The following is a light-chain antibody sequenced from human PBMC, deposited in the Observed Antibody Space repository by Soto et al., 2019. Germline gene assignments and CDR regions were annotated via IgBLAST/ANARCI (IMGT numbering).Light chain of an antibody. J-gene: IGKJ1*01. V-gene: IGKV3-20*01. CDR2: GAS. CDR1: QSVTSGY. CDR3: QHYGNSPT. Sequence: EIVLTQSPGTLSLSPGDGATLSCRASQSVTSGYLAWYQQKPGQAPRLLIYGASRRATGTPDRFSDSGSGTDFTLTISRLEPADFAVYWCQHYGNSPTFGQGTRVQLK.